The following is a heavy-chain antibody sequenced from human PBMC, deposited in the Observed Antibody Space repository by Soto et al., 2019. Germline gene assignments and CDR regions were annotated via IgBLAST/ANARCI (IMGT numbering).Heavy chain of an antibody. V-gene: IGHV4-30-4*01. J-gene: IGHJ4*02. CDR2: IYYSGST. CDR1: GGSISSGDYY. Sequence: QVQLQESGPGLVKPSQTLSLTCTVSGGSISSGDYYWSWIRQPPGKGLEWIGYIYYSGSTYYNPSLKSRVTISVDTSKNQCSLNLSSVTAADTAVYYCARDNLSGPTVTKYFDYWGQGTLGTVSS. D-gene: IGHD4-17*01. CDR3: ARDNLSGPTVTKYFDY.